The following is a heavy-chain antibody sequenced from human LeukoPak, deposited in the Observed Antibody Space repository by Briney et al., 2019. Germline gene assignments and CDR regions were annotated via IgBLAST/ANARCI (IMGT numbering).Heavy chain of an antibody. CDR2: INSDGSST. J-gene: IGHJ4*02. CDR3: ARAPGYSYGYAYYFDY. Sequence: GGSLRLSCAASGFTFSSYWMHWVRQAPGKGLVWVSRINSDGSSTNYADSVKGRFTISRDNAKNTLYLQMNSLRAEDTAVYYCARAPGYSYGYAYYFDYWGQGTLVTVSS. D-gene: IGHD5-18*01. V-gene: IGHV3-74*01. CDR1: GFTFSSYW.